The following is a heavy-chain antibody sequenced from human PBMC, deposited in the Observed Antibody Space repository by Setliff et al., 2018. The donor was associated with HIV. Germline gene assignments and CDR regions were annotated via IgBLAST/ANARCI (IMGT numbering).Heavy chain of an antibody. CDR3: ARHPSGWLMAFYMDV. V-gene: IGHV4-39*01. J-gene: IGHJ6*03. CDR2: IYYSGST. CDR1: GGSICSSSYY. Sequence: SETLSLTCTVSGGSICSSSYYWGWIRQPPGKGLEWIGSIYYSGSTYYNPSLKSRVTISVDTSKNQFSLKLSSVTAADTAVYYCARHPSGWLMAFYMDVWGKGTTVTVSS. D-gene: IGHD3-22*01.